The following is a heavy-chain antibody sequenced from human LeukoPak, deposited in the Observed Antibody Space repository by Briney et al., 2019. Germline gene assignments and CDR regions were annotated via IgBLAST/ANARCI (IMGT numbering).Heavy chain of an antibody. V-gene: IGHV3-30-3*01. Sequence: GGSLRLSCAASGFTFSSYSMHWVRQAPGKGLEWVAVISYDGSNKYYADSVKGRFTISRDNSKNTLYLQMNRLRAEDTAVYYCARERRGGSFGYGMDVWGQGTTVTVSS. CDR2: ISYDGSNK. CDR1: GFTFSSYS. CDR3: ARERRGGSFGYGMDV. D-gene: IGHD2/OR15-2a*01. J-gene: IGHJ6*02.